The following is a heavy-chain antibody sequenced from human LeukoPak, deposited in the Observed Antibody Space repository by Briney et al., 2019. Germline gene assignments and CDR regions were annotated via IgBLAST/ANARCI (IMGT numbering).Heavy chain of an antibody. CDR3: GRAGFGTAYNRFYYYMDV. CDR1: NYPITSDYY. CDR2: IFYRGIA. V-gene: IGHV4-38-2*01. D-gene: IGHD3-16*01. J-gene: IGHJ6*03. Sequence: SETLSLTCALSNYPITSDYYWVWIPQPPGQGLELIHQIFYRGIAHYNPSLKSPVTMSVDTSRSQFSVSINSVTAADTAVYFCGRAGFGTAYNRFYYYMDVWGKGTTVTVSS.